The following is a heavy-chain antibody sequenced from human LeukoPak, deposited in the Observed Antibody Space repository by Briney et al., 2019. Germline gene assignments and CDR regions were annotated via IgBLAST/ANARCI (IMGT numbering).Heavy chain of an antibody. CDR2: IYHSGST. J-gene: IGHJ4*02. Sequence: PSETLSLTCTVSGGSVSSGGYYWSWIRQPPGKGLEWIGYIYHSGSTYYNPSLRSRVTMSVDTSKNQFSLNLRSVTAADTAVYYCARDRVHDSDYWGQGILVIVSS. CDR3: ARDRVHDSDY. CDR1: GGSVSSGGYY. V-gene: IGHV4-61*08. D-gene: IGHD2-21*02.